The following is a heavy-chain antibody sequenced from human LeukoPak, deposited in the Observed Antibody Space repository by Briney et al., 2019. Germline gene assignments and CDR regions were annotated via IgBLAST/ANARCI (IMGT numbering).Heavy chain of an antibody. Sequence: GGSLRLSCAASGFTFSCYSMNWVRQAPGKGLGWVSSISSSSSYIYYADSEKGRFTISRDNAKNSLYLQMNSLRAEDTAVYYCARAEYSSSWYDYWGQGTLVTVSS. CDR2: ISSSSSYI. CDR1: GFTFSCYS. V-gene: IGHV3-21*01. J-gene: IGHJ4*02. D-gene: IGHD6-13*01. CDR3: ARAEYSSSWYDY.